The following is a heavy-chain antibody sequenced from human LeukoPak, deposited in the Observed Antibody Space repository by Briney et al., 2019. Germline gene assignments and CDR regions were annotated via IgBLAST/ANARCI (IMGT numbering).Heavy chain of an antibody. CDR3: ARDMYSSGRVPFDY. D-gene: IGHD6-19*01. CDR2: ISAKKGNT. Sequence: GASVKVSCKASGYTFTSYGISWVRQAPGQGLEWMGWISAKKGNTDYAQKLQGRVTMTTDTSTSKAYMELRSLRSDDTAVYYCARDMYSSGRVPFDYWGQGTLVTVSS. CDR1: GYTFTSYG. V-gene: IGHV1-18*01. J-gene: IGHJ4*02.